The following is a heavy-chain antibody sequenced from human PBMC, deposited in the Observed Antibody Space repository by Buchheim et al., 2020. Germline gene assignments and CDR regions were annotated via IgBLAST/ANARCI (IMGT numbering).Heavy chain of an antibody. J-gene: IGHJ6*02. V-gene: IGHV3-48*03. D-gene: IGHD2-2*01. CDR3: ARDRYCSSTSCYLLSAYYYYGMDV. CDR2: ISSSGSTI. CDR1: GFTSSSYE. Sequence: EVQLVESGGGLVQPGGSLRLSCAASGFTSSSYEMNWVRQAPGKGLEWVSYISSSGSTIYYADSVKGRFTISRDNAKNSLYLQMNSLRAEDTAVYYCARDRYCSSTSCYLLSAYYYYGMDVWGQGT.